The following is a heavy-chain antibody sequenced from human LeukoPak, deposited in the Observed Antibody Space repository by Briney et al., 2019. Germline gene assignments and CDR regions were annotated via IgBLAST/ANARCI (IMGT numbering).Heavy chain of an antibody. J-gene: IGHJ4*02. CDR1: GGTFSSHA. D-gene: IGHD2-2*01. CDR3: ARAPPSRYCSSTSYFSYYFDY. CDR2: IIPIFGTA. Sequence: RASVKVSCKASGGTFSSHAISWVRQAPGQGLEWMGGIIPIFGTANYAQKFQGRVTITADESTSTAYMELSSLRSEDTAVYYCARAPPSRYCSSTSYFSYYFDYWGQGTLVTVSS. V-gene: IGHV1-69*01.